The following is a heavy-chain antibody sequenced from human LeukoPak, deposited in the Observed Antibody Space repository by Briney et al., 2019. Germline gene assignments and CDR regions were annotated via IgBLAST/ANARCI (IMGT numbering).Heavy chain of an antibody. CDR3: ARRYYDALTGYYPFDH. V-gene: IGHV1-2*02. D-gene: IGHD3-9*01. CDR1: GYTSTGYY. Sequence: ASVKVSCKASGYTSTGYYMHWVRQAPGQGLEWMGCINPNSGGTNYAQKFQGRVTMTRDTSISTVYMELSRLTSDDTAVFYCARRYYDALTGYYPFDHWGQGTLVTVSS. J-gene: IGHJ4*02. CDR2: INPNSGGT.